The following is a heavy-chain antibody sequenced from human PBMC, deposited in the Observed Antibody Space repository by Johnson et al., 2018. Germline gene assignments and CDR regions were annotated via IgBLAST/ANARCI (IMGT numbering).Heavy chain of an antibody. CDR1: RFTFSNYA. D-gene: IGHD3-22*01. J-gene: IGHJ6*02. Sequence: VQLVESGGGVVQPGRSLRLSCAASRFTFSNYAMHWVRQAPGKGLEWVSPIISDGSSTTYADSVKGRFTMSRDNAKNTLYLQMNSRSAEDTAVYYCARDTYYYDSSGYLNYYDGMDVWGQGTTVTVSS. CDR2: IISDGSST. CDR3: ARDTYYYDSSGYLNYYDGMDV. V-gene: IGHV3-74*01.